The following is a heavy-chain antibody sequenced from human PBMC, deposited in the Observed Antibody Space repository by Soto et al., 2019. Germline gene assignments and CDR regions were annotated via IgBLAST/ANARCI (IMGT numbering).Heavy chain of an antibody. V-gene: IGHV2-5*02. D-gene: IGHD3-10*01. Sequence: VGWIRPAAGKALEWLALIYWDDDKRYSPSLKSRLTITKDTSKNQVVLTMNNIDPVDTATYYCAHIRCVGKLTVAIYYLGQGNQVTVSS. CDR2: IYWDDDK. CDR3: AHIRCVGKLTVAIYY. J-gene: IGHJ4*01.